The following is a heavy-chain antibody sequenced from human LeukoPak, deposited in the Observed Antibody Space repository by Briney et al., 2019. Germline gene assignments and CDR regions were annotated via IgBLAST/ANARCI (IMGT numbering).Heavy chain of an antibody. CDR1: GGSVTTYH. J-gene: IGHJ4*02. CDR2: IHYSGGA. D-gene: IGHD5-12*01. V-gene: IGHV4-59*02. Sequence: SETLSLTCAVSGGSVTTYHWTWIRQPPGKGLEWIGHIHYSGGADYNPSLKSRVSMSLDTSKNHFSLRLTSMTAADTAVYYCARDVAGNTFDYWGQGTLVTVSS. CDR3: ARDVAGNTFDY.